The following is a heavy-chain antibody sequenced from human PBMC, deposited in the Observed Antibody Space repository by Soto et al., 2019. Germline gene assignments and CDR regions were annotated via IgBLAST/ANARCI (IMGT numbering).Heavy chain of an antibody. CDR3: ARGGGCSGGSCNFDY. CDR1: GFTFSSYS. J-gene: IGHJ4*02. Sequence: EVQLVESGGGLVQPGGSLRLSCAASGFTFSSYSMNWVRQAPGKGLEWVSYISSSSSTIYYADSVKGRFTISRDNAKNSLYLQMNSLRAEDTAVYDCARGGGCSGGSCNFDYWGQGPLVTVSS. CDR2: ISSSSSTI. V-gene: IGHV3-48*01. D-gene: IGHD2-15*01.